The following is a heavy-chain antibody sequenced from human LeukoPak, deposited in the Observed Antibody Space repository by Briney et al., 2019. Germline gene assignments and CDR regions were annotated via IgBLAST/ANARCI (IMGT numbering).Heavy chain of an antibody. Sequence: GGSLRLSCAASGFTFSSYSMNWVRQAPGKGLEWVSYISYSGTTIYYADSVKGRFTIYRDNADNSLFLQMNSLRAEDTGIYYCARGRYYDSSPGDYWGQGTLVTVSS. CDR3: ARGRYYDSSPGDY. CDR1: GFTFSSYS. J-gene: IGHJ4*02. V-gene: IGHV3-48*04. CDR2: ISYSGTTI. D-gene: IGHD3-22*01.